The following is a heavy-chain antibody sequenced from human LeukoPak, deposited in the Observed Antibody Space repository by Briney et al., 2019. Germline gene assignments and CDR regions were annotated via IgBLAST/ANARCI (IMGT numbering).Heavy chain of an antibody. CDR2: VSGSGGST. CDR3: AKSSYYDSSGYYREYYFDY. Sequence: GGSLRLSCAASGFTFSSYAMSWVRQAPGKGLEWVSGVSGSGGSTYYADSVKGRFTISRDNSKSTLFLQMNSLRAEDTAVYYCAKSSYYDSSGYYREYYFDYWGQGTLVTVSS. D-gene: IGHD3-22*01. V-gene: IGHV3-23*01. J-gene: IGHJ4*02. CDR1: GFTFSSYA.